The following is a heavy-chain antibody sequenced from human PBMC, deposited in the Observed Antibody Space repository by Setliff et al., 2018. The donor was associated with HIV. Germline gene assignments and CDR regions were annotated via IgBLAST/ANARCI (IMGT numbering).Heavy chain of an antibody. CDR1: GFTFSSYA. V-gene: IGHV3-30*04. D-gene: IGHD5-12*01. J-gene: IGHJ4*02. CDR3: AGENVDIVATTKAIDF. Sequence: GGSLRLSCAASGFTFSSYAMHWVRQAPGKGLEWVAVISYDGSNKFYADSLKGRFTISRDNAEKSLYLQMNSLRAEDTAVYYCAGENVDIVATTKAIDFWGQGTLVTVS. CDR2: ISYDGSNK.